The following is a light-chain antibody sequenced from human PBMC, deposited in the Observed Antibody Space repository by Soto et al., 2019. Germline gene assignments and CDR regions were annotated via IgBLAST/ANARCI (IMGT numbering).Light chain of an antibody. Sequence: EIVLTPSPGTLSLSPVERATLSCVASQTVRNNYLAWYQQKPGQAPRLLIYDASSRATGIPDRFSGGGSGTDFTLTISRLEPEDFAVYYCQQFSSYPLTFGGGTKVDIK. CDR2: DAS. J-gene: IGKJ4*01. V-gene: IGKV3-20*01. CDR1: QTVRNNY. CDR3: QQFSSYPLT.